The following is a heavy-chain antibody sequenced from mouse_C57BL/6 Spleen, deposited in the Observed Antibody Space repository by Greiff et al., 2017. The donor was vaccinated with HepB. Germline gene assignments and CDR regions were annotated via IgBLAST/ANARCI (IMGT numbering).Heavy chain of an antibody. CDR1: GYTFTSYT. D-gene: IGHD1-1*01. V-gene: IGHV1-4*01. Sequence: QVQLQQSGAELARPGASVKMSCKASGYTFTSYTMHWVKQRPGQGLEWIGYINPSSGYTKYNQKFKDTATLTADKASSTAYMQLSSLTSEDSAVYYCARRLYYGSSDYAMDYWGQGTSVTVSS. CDR3: ARRLYYGSSDYAMDY. CDR2: INPSSGYT. J-gene: IGHJ4*01.